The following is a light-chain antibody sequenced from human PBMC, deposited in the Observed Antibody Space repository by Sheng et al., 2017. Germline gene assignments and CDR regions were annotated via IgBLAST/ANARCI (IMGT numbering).Light chain of an antibody. J-gene: IGKJ4*01. CDR2: AAS. CDR1: QSVGSW. V-gene: IGKV1-39*01. Sequence: DIQMTQSPSTLSASVGDRVTITCRASQSVGSWLAWYQQKPGRAPKVLIYAASSVQSGVPSRFSGSGSGTDFTLTISNLQPEDFATYYCQQSYSTPATFGGGTKVEIK. CDR3: QQSYSTPAT.